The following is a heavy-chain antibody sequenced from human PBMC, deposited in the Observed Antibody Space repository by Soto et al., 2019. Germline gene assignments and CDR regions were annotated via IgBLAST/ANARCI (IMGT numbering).Heavy chain of an antibody. CDR2: IFAGGGT. V-gene: IGHV3-53*01. CDR3: AKLEGAAYSYGYLGF. D-gene: IGHD5-18*01. Sequence: GGSLRLSCAASGFTVSSNYISWVRQAPGKGLEWVSAIFAGGGTYYADSAKGRFTISRDSSQNTVDLQMNSLRGEDTAVYYCAKLEGAAYSYGYLGFWGQGTQVTGSS. CDR1: GFTVSSNY. J-gene: IGHJ4*02.